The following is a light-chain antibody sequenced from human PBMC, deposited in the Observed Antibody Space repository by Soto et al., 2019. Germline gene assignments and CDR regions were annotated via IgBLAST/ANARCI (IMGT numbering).Light chain of an antibody. CDR3: QQYNDWPLT. V-gene: IGKV3-11*01. J-gene: IGKJ1*01. Sequence: EIVLTQSPATLSLSPGERATLSCRASQSVSRFLAWYQHKPGQAPRLLIYDASNRATGIPARFSGTGSGTEFTLTISSLQSEDFALYYCQQYNDWPLTFGQGTKVDIK. CDR1: QSVSRF. CDR2: DAS.